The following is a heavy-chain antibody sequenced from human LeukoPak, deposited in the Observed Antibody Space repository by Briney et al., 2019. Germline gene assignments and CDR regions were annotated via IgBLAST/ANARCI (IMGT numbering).Heavy chain of an antibody. Sequence: ASVRVSCKASGYTFTAYYIHWVRQAPGQGLEWMGWINPNSAGSNFAQKFQGRVTMTRDTSISTIYMELSRLISDDTAVYYCARGTRFGAASDTGYWGQGTLVTVSS. V-gene: IGHV1-2*02. J-gene: IGHJ4*02. D-gene: IGHD6-13*01. CDR3: ARGTRFGAASDTGY. CDR2: INPNSAGS. CDR1: GYTFTAYY.